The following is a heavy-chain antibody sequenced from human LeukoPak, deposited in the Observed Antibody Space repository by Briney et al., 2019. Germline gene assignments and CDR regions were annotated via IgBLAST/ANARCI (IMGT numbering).Heavy chain of an antibody. CDR1: GFTFSDYY. CDR2: ISSSGSTI. Sequence: GGSLRLSCAASGFTFSDYYMSWISQAPGKGLEWVSYISSSGSTIYYADSVKGRFTISRDNAKNSLYLQMNSLRAEDTAVYYCARSGYDFWSGHPVGYFDYWGQGTLVTVSS. V-gene: IGHV3-11*01. J-gene: IGHJ4*02. CDR3: ARSGYDFWSGHPVGYFDY. D-gene: IGHD3-3*01.